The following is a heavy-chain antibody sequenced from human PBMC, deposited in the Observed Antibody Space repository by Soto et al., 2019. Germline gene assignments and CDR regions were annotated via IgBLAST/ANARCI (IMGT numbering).Heavy chain of an antibody. V-gene: IGHV3-53*02. D-gene: IGHD2-15*01. CDR3: ARARGGYCSSSSCARGFYYFDLDV. Sequence: EVQLVETGGGLIQPGGSLRLSCAVSGSSVSTNYMNWIRQAPGKGLEWVSVIYSGGNTFYADSVKGRFTISRDISKNTGYLQMSGLRGDDTAVYYCARARGGYCSSSSCARGFYYFDLDVWGQGTTVTVSS. CDR1: GSSVSTNY. CDR2: IYSGGNT. J-gene: IGHJ6*02.